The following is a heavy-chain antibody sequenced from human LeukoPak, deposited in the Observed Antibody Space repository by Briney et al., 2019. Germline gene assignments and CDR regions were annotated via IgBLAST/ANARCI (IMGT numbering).Heavy chain of an antibody. J-gene: IGHJ4*02. CDR2: IKQDGSEK. D-gene: IGHD2-21*01. CDR3: ARGAYCGGDCYDY. Sequence: PGGSLRLSCAASGFTFSSYGMHWVRQAPGKGLEWVANIKQDGSEKYYVDSVKGRFTISRDNAKNSLYLQMNSLRAEDTAVYYCARGAYCGGDCYDYWGQGTLVTVSS. CDR1: GFTFSSYG. V-gene: IGHV3-7*01.